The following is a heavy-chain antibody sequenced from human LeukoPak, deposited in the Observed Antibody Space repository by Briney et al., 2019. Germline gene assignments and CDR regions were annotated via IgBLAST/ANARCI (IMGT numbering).Heavy chain of an antibody. D-gene: IGHD6-6*01. CDR3: AKDSSSSGINNYMDV. CDR2: IKQDGSEK. V-gene: IGHV3-7*01. J-gene: IGHJ6*03. CDR1: GFTFSSYW. Sequence: GGSLRLSCAASGFTFSSYWMSWVRQAPGKGLEWVANIKQDGSEKYYVDSVKGRFTISRDNAKNSLYLQMNSLRADDTAVYYCAKDSSSSGINNYMDVWGKGTTVTVS.